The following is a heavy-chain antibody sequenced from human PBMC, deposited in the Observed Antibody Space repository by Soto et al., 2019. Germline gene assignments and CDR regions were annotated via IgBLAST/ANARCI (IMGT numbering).Heavy chain of an antibody. CDR3: ARDVRSIVEVVAGRLLDF. V-gene: IGHV1-18*01. CDR1: GYTFASYG. CDR2: ISGYTGHT. Sequence: QVQLVQSGTEVTTPGASVKVACKTSGYTFASYGISWVRQAPGQGLEWMGWISGYTGHTSYAQNGHDRVTMTTDTSTSTAYMEVRSLRSDDTAIYFCARDVRSIVEVVAGRLLDFWGQGTLVTVSS. J-gene: IGHJ4*02. D-gene: IGHD2-15*01.